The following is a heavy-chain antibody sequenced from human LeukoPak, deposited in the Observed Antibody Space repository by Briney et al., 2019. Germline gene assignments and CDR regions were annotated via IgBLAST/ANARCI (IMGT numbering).Heavy chain of an antibody. V-gene: IGHV4-59*08. Sequence: PSETLSLTCTVSGGSISSYYWSWIRQPPGKGLEWIGYIYYSGSTYYNPSLKSRVTISVDTSKNQFSLKLSSVTAADTAVYYCARVVTIFGVVPHSGNWFDPWGQGTLVTVSS. D-gene: IGHD3-3*01. J-gene: IGHJ5*02. CDR1: GGSISSYY. CDR2: IYYSGST. CDR3: ARVVTIFGVVPHSGNWFDP.